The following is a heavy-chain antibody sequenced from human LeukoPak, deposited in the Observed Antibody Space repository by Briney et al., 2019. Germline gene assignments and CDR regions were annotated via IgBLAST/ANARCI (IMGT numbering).Heavy chain of an antibody. CDR3: AGSAYSSSSGRFDY. CDR2: IYYSGST. J-gene: IGHJ4*02. CDR1: GGSISSYY. D-gene: IGHD6-6*01. V-gene: IGHV4-59*01. Sequence: SETLSLTCTVSGGSISSYYWSWIRQPPGKGLEWIGYIYYSGSTNCNPSLKSRVTISVDTSKNQFSLKLSSVTAADTAVYYCAGSAYSSSSGRFDYWGQGTLVTVSS.